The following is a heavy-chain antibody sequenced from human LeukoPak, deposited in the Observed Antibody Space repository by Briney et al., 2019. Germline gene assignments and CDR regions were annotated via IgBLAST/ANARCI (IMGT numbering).Heavy chain of an antibody. CDR1: GYSFTSYW. J-gene: IGHJ4*02. V-gene: IGHV5-10-1*01. CDR3: ARIWFWVLYLDY. D-gene: IGHD3-10*01. Sequence: GESLKISCKGSGYSFTSYWISWVRQMPGKGLEWMGRIDPSDSYTNYSPSFQGHVTISADKSISTAYLQWSSLKASDTAMYYCARIWFWVLYLDYWGQGTLVTVSS. CDR2: IDPSDSYT.